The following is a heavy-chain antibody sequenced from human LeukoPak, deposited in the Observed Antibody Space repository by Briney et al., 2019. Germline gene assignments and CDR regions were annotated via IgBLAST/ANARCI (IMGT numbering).Heavy chain of an antibody. Sequence: SETLSLTSTVSGYSISSGYYWGWIRQPPGKGLEWIGSIYHSGSTYYNPSLKSRVTISVDTSKNQFSLKLSSVTAADTAVYYCVYYYGSGSVEYWGQGTLVTVSS. CDR3: VYYYGSGSVEY. V-gene: IGHV4-38-2*02. CDR1: GYSISSGYY. CDR2: IYHSGST. J-gene: IGHJ4*02. D-gene: IGHD3-10*01.